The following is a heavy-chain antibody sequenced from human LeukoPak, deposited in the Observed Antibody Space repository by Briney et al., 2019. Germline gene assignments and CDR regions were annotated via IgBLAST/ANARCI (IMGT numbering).Heavy chain of an antibody. J-gene: IGHJ1*01. V-gene: IGHV3-30*02. D-gene: IGHD2-2*01. CDR1: GFTFSSYG. CDR2: IRYDGSNK. Sequence: GGSLRLSCAASGFTFSSYGMHWVHQAPGKGLEWVAFIRYDGSNKYYADSVKVRFTISRDNSKNTLYLQMNSLRAEDTAVYYCAKGESDIVVVPAAAAEYFQHWGQGTLVTVSS. CDR3: AKGESDIVVVPAAAAEYFQH.